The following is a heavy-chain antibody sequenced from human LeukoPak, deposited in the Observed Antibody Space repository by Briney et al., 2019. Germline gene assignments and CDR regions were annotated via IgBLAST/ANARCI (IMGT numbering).Heavy chain of an antibody. CDR1: GFTFSDHY. Sequence: GGSLRLSCAASGFTFSDHYMDWVRQAPGKGLEWVVRTRNKANSYSTQYAASVKGRFTISRDDSKNSLYLQMNSLETEDTAVYYCTRVLGYSYGPIDYWGQGTLVTVSS. V-gene: IGHV3-72*01. D-gene: IGHD5-18*01. CDR3: TRVLGYSYGPIDY. J-gene: IGHJ4*02. CDR2: TRNKANSYST.